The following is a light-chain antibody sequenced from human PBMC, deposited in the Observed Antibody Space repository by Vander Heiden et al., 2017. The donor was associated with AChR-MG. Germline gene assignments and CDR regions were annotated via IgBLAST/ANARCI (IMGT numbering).Light chain of an antibody. V-gene: IGLV1-44*01. CDR2: SNN. CDR1: NSNIGSNT. CDR3: AAWDDSLNGVV. Sequence: QSVLTQPPSASGTPGTRVTISCSGSNSNIGSNTVNWYQQLPGTAPKLLIYSNNQRPSGVPDRFSGSKSGTSASLAISGLQSEDEADYYCAAWDDSLNGVVFGGGTKLTVL. J-gene: IGLJ2*01.